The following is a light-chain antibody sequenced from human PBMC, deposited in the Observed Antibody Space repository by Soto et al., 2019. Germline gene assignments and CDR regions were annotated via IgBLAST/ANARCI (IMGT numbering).Light chain of an antibody. V-gene: IGKV1-5*03. CDR3: QQFNTSPWT. CDR1: QTISSW. J-gene: IGKJ1*01. CDR2: KAS. Sequence: DIQMTQSPSTLSASVGDRVTIICRASQTISSWLAWYQQKPGKAPKLLINKASSLESGVPSRFSGSGSGTEFTLTISSLQPDDFATYYCQQFNTSPWTFGQGTKVDIK.